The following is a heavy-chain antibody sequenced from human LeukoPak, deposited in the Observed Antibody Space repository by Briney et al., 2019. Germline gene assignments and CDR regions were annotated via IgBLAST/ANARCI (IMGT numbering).Heavy chain of an antibody. D-gene: IGHD6-13*01. V-gene: IGHV3-23*01. J-gene: IGHJ5*02. CDR3: VQVRGYSRWSYWEDGWFAP. Sequence: GGSLRLSCAASGFTFSSYAMTWLRQAPGTGLEWVSIISGSGGSTYYVDSVKGRFAISRDNSKNTLYLQMNSLRAEDTAVYYCVQVRGYSRWSYWEDGWFAPWGQETLVTVSS. CDR2: ISGSGGST. CDR1: GFTFSSYA.